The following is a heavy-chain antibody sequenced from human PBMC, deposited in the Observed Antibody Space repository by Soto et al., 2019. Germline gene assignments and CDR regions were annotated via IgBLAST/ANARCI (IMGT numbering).Heavy chain of an antibody. CDR2: ISAYNGNT. J-gene: IGHJ5*02. Sequence: GASVKVSCKASGYTFTSYGISWVRQAPGQGLEWMGWISAYNGNTNYAQKLQGRVTMTTDTSTSTAYMELRSLRSDDTAVYYCAREVFGVVINPWFDPWGQGTLVTVSS. CDR1: GYTFTSYG. V-gene: IGHV1-18*01. D-gene: IGHD3-3*01. CDR3: AREVFGVVINPWFDP.